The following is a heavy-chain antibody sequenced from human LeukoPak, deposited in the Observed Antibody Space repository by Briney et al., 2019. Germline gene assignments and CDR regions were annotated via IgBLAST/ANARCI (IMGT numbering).Heavy chain of an antibody. CDR3: ARTAARRFDY. CDR1: GYTFTSYF. V-gene: IGHV1-46*01. Sequence: ASVKVSCKASGYTFTSYFMHWVRQAPGQGLGWMGIINPTGGSTTYAQKFQGRVTMTRDTSTSTVYMELSSLRSDDTAVYYCARTAARRFDYWGQGTLVTVSS. D-gene: IGHD6-6*01. CDR2: INPTGGST. J-gene: IGHJ4*02.